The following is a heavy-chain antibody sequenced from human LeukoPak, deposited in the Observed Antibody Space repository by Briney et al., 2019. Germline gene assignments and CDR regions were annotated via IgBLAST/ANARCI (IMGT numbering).Heavy chain of an antibody. CDR2: MYYSGGT. CDR3: VRRCQDAYTLYCFDY. D-gene: IGHD5-24*01. Sequence: PSETLPLTCTVSGGSINGYYWSWIRQPPGKGLEWIGHMYYSGGTNYNPSLKSRVTISVDTSKNQFSLKLSSVTAADTAVYYCVRRCQDAYTLYCFDYWGQGTLVTVSS. CDR1: GGSINGYY. V-gene: IGHV4-59*01. J-gene: IGHJ4*02.